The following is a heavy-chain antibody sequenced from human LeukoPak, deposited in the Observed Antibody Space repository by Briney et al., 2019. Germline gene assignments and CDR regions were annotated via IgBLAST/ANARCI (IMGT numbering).Heavy chain of an antibody. D-gene: IGHD3-3*01. CDR3: ARALEVRFLESAFDY. V-gene: IGHV3-30-3*01. CDR1: GFTFSIYA. CDR2: ISYDGSNK. J-gene: IGHJ4*02. Sequence: PGGSLRLSCAASGFTFSIYAMHWVRQAPGKGLEWVAVISYDGSNKYYADSVKGRFTISRDNSKNTLYLQMNSLRAEDTAVYYCARALEVRFLESAFDYWGQGTLVTVSS.